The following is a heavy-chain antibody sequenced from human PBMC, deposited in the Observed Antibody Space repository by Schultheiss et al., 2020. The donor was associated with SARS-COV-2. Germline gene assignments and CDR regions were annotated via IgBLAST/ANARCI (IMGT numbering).Heavy chain of an antibody. CDR2: IYYSGST. CDR1: GGSISSYY. V-gene: IGHV4-59*01. CDR3: ARIGVAAAVYYYGMDV. Sequence: SQTLSLTCTVSGGSISSYYWSWIRQPPGKGLEWIGYIYYSGSTNYNPSLKSRVTISVDTSKNQFSLKLSSVTAADTAVYYCARIGVAAAVYYYGMDVWGQGTTVTVSS. D-gene: IGHD6-13*01. J-gene: IGHJ6*02.